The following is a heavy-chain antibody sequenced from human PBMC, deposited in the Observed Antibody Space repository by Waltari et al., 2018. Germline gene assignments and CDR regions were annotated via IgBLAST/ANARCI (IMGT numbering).Heavy chain of an antibody. CDR2: IYTAGTP. D-gene: IGHD3-10*01. J-gene: IGHJ5*01. Sequence: QVHLQESGPGLVKSSETLSLTCSVSGASISSSYWSWIRQSAAQGLEWIGRIYTAGTPNDSPSLTSRVTMSMDTSKNLLSLNLRSVTAADTCIYYCARMKNNRESAATWYPPSFDSWGQGILVTISS. CDR1: GASISSSY. V-gene: IGHV4-4*07. CDR3: ARMKNNRESAATWYPPSFDS.